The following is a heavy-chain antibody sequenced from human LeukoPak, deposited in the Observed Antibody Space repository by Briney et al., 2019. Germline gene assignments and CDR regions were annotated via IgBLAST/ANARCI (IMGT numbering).Heavy chain of an antibody. CDR2: TSSSSSTI. CDR3: ARLRYYGMDV. V-gene: IGHV3-48*04. Sequence: GGSLRLSCAASGFTFSGYDMSWARQAPGKGLEWVSYTSSSSSTIYYADSVKSRFTISRDNAKNSLCLQMNSLRAEDTAVYYCARLRYYGMDVWGQGTTVTVSS. J-gene: IGHJ6*02. CDR1: GFTFSGYD.